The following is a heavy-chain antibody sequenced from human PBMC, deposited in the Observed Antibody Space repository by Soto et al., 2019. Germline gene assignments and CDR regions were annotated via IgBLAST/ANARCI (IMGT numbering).Heavy chain of an antibody. J-gene: IGHJ5*02. CDR3: AKDWVVPAAGINWCDP. Sequence: PGGSLRLSCAASGFTFSSYGMHWVRQAPGKGLEWVAVISYDGSNKYFADSVKGRFTISRDNSKNTLYLQMNSLRAEDTAVYYCAKDWVVPAAGINWCDPWCQGTLVTVSS. D-gene: IGHD2-2*01. CDR2: ISYDGSNK. CDR1: GFTFSSYG. V-gene: IGHV3-30*18.